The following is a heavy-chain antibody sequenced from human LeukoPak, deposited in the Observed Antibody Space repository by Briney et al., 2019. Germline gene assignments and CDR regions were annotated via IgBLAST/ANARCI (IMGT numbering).Heavy chain of an antibody. CDR2: ISSCSSTI. V-gene: IGHV3-48*01. CDR1: GFTFSSYS. D-gene: IGHD3-9*01. Sequence: GGSLRLSCAASGFTFSSYSMNWVRQAPGKGLEWVSYISSCSSTIYYADSVKGRFTISRDNAKNSLYLQMNSLRAEDTAVYYCARALRYFDWLSTSPEYNWFDPWGQGTLVTVSS. CDR3: ARALRYFDWLSTSPEYNWFDP. J-gene: IGHJ5*02.